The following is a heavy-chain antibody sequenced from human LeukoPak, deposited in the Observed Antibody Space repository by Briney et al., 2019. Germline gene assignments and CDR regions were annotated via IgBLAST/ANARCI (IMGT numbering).Heavy chain of an antibody. CDR1: GYSFTSYW. D-gene: IGHD7-27*01. CDR2: IYPGDSDT. Sequence: GESLKISCKGSGYSFTSYWIGWVRQMPGKVLELMWIIYPGDSDTRYSPSFQGQVTISADKSISTAYPQWSSLKASDTAMYYCARHLGSAISPVGYCDYWGQGTLVTVSS. J-gene: IGHJ4*02. CDR3: ARHLGSAISPVGYCDY. V-gene: IGHV5-51*01.